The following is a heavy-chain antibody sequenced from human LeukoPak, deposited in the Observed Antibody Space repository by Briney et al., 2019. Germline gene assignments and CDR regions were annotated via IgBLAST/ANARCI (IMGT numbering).Heavy chain of an antibody. Sequence: SETLSLTCTVSGGSVSSYYWSWIRQPAGKGLEWIGRLYTSGSTNYNPSLKSRVTISVDTSKNQFSLKLSSVTAADTAVYYCARIGSARHFDYWGQGTLVTVSS. CDR1: GGSVSSYY. D-gene: IGHD3-10*01. V-gene: IGHV4-4*07. J-gene: IGHJ4*02. CDR3: ARIGSARHFDY. CDR2: LYTSGST.